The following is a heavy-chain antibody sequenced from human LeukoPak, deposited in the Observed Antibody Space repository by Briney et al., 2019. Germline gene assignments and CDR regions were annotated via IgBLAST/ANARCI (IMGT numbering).Heavy chain of an antibody. V-gene: IGHV3-30*18. CDR3: EKQQGDSFYYGFEN. J-gene: IGHJ4*02. Sequence: GGSLRLSCAASGFTFSSYGMHWVRQAPGKGLEWVAVISYDGSNKYYADSVKGRFTVSRDNSKNTLFVQMNSLRAEDTAVYYCEKQQGDSFYYGFENGGRGPLAPVSS. CDR2: ISYDGSNK. D-gene: IGHD3-22*01. CDR1: GFTFSSYG.